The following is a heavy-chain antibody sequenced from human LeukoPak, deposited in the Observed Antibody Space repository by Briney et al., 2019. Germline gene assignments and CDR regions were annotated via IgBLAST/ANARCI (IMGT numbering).Heavy chain of an antibody. CDR2: ISGGGGST. Sequence: GRSLRLSCAASGFTFSNYAMNWVRQAPGKGLEWVSTISGGGGSTYYADSVQGRFTISRDNSKNTLYLQMSSLRAEDTAVYYCAKGWGSGWIFDYWGQGTLVTVSS. V-gene: IGHV3-23*01. D-gene: IGHD6-19*01. CDR1: GFTFSNYA. CDR3: AKGWGSGWIFDY. J-gene: IGHJ4*02.